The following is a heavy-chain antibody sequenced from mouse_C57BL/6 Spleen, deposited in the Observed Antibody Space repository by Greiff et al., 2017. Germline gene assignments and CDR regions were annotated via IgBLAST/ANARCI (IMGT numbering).Heavy chain of an antibody. CDR1: GYTFTSYW. Sequence: QVQLQQPGAELVMPGASVKLSCKASGYTFTSYWMHWVKQRPGQGLEWIGEIDPSDSYTNYNQKFKGKSTLTVDKSSSTAYMQLSSLTSEDSAVYYCARKGTTVVTPFAYWGQGTLVTVSA. CDR3: ARKGTTVVTPFAY. J-gene: IGHJ3*01. V-gene: IGHV1-69*01. CDR2: IDPSDSYT. D-gene: IGHD1-1*01.